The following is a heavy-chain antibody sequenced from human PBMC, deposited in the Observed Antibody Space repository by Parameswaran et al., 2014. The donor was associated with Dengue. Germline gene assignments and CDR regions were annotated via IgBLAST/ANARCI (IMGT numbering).Heavy chain of an antibody. CDR2: IYYSGSP. D-gene: IGHD5-18*01. J-gene: IGHJ4*02. CDR3: ARDIGYTYGGRYFDY. V-gene: IGHV4-59*01. Sequence: RWIRQPPGKGLECIGYIYYSGSPNYNPSLKSRVTISVDTSKNQFSLKLTSMTAADTAVYYCARDIGYTYGGRYFDYWGQGTLVTVSS.